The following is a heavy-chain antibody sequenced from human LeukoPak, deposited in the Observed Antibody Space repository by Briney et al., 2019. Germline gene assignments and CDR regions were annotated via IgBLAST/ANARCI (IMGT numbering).Heavy chain of an antibody. D-gene: IGHD2-21*02. J-gene: IGHJ4*02. CDR3: ARTRYCGGDCYVDY. Sequence: SGPTLVNPPQTLTLTCTFSGFSLSTSGMRVSWIRQPPGKALEWLARIDWDDDKFYSTSLKTRLTISKDTSKNQVVLTMTNMDPVDTATYYCARTRYCGGDCYVDYWGQGTLVTVSS. V-gene: IGHV2-70*04. CDR1: GFSLSTSGMR. CDR2: IDWDDDK.